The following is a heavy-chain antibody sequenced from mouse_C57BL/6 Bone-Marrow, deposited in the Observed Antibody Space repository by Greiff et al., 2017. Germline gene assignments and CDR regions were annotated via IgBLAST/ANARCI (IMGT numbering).Heavy chain of an antibody. V-gene: IGHV1-69*01. J-gene: IGHJ3*01. CDR2: IDPSDSYT. Sequence: QVQLQQPGAELVMPGASVKLSCKASGYTFTSYWMHWVKQRPGQGLEWIGEIDPSDSYTNYKQKFKGKSTLTVDKSSSTAYMQLSSLTSEDSAVDYWASNWGFAYWGQGTLVTVSA. CDR3: ASNWGFAY. CDR1: GYTFTSYW.